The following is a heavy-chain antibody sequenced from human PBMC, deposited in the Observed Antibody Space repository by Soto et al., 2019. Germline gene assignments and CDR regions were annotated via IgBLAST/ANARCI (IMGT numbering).Heavy chain of an antibody. D-gene: IGHD3-10*01. CDR2: IYTSGST. CDR3: ARDGSGSYYPNWFDP. Sequence: PSETLSLTCTVSGGSISSYYWSWIRQPAGKGLEWIGRIYTSGSTNYNPSLKSRVTMSVDTSKNQFSLKLSSVTAADTAAYYCARDGSGSYYPNWFDPWGQGTLVTVSS. J-gene: IGHJ5*02. V-gene: IGHV4-4*07. CDR1: GGSISSYY.